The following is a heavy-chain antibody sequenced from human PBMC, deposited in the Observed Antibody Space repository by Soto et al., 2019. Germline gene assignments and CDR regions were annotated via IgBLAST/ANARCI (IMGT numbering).Heavy chain of an antibody. Sequence: QVQLVESGGGVVQPGRSLRLSCAASGFTFSSYGMHWVRQAPGKGLEWVAVIWYDGSNKYYADSVKGRFTISRDNSKNTPYIQMNSLRAEDTAVYYCAREQYDILTGFMAPYYYYGMDVLGQGTTVTVSS. J-gene: IGHJ6*02. CDR2: IWYDGSNK. D-gene: IGHD3-9*01. CDR3: AREQYDILTGFMAPYYYYGMDV. CDR1: GFTFSSYG. V-gene: IGHV3-33*01.